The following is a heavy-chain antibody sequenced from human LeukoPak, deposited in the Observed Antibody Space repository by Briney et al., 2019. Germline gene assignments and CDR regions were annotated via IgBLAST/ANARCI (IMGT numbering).Heavy chain of an antibody. D-gene: IGHD2-21*01. CDR2: IYYSGST. Sequence: SETLSLTCTVSGGSISSSSYYWGWIRQPPGTGLEWIGSIYYSGSTYDNSSLKGRVTISINTSKNQFSLMLSSVTAAASASYYCARDHGRFHMFDPCGQGTLVTVSS. V-gene: IGHV4-39*07. CDR1: GGSISSSSYY. CDR3: ARDHGRFHMFDP. J-gene: IGHJ5*02.